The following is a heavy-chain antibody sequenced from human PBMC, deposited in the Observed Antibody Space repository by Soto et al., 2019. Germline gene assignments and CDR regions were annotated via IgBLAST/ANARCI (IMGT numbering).Heavy chain of an antibody. CDR2: INHTGGT. Sequence: SETLSLTCAVYGGSVNGYYWNWIRQPPGKGLGWIGEINHTGGTHYNPSLKSRVTMSVDTSKNQFSLRLSSVTAADTAIYYCATRITVFGLLIPPFDPWGQGTQVTVSS. CDR3: ATRITVFGLLIPPFDP. V-gene: IGHV4-34*01. CDR1: GGSVNGYY. J-gene: IGHJ5*02. D-gene: IGHD3-3*01.